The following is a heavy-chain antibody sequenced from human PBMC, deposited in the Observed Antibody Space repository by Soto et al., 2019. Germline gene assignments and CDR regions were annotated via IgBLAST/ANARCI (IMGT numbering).Heavy chain of an antibody. Sequence: QVQLQESGPGLVKPSETLSLTCTVSGGSISSYYWSWIRQPPGKGLEWIGYIFQSVSISYNPSLKSRVTISLDTAKNRCSLKLSSGTAADKAVYYCARLDITMVRGVVKDGWFDTWGQGTLVTVSS. V-gene: IGHV4-59*08. CDR3: ARLDITMVRGVVKDGWFDT. CDR2: IFQSVSI. J-gene: IGHJ5*02. CDR1: GGSISSYY. D-gene: IGHD3-10*01.